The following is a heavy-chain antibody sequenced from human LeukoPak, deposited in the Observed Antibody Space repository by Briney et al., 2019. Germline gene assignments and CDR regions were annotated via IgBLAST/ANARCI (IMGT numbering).Heavy chain of an antibody. CDR3: AGVDAAMPDAFDI. CDR1: GFTFSDYG. Sequence: GGSLRLSCAVSGFTFSDYGVHWVRQAPGKGLEWVAFIRYDGSNKYYADSVKGRFTISRDNSKNTLYLQMNSLRAEDTAVYYCAGVDAAMPDAFDIWGQGTTVTVSS. D-gene: IGHD5-18*01. V-gene: IGHV3-30*02. J-gene: IGHJ3*02. CDR2: IRYDGSNK.